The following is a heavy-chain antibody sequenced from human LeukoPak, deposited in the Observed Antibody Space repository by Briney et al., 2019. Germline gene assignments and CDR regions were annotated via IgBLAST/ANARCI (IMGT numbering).Heavy chain of an antibody. J-gene: IGHJ4*02. CDR3: ARGEYSNGYPYRLDF. CDR1: GYSFSDYH. D-gene: IGHD3-16*01. Sequence: GASVNVSCKASGYSFSDYHINWVRQASGQGPEWMGWINPNNGDTDYAKAFQGRVTMTRDTSISTAYMELNRLRSDDTAMYYCARGEYSNGYPYRLDFWGQGTLLTVSS. V-gene: IGHV1-2*02. CDR2: INPNNGDT.